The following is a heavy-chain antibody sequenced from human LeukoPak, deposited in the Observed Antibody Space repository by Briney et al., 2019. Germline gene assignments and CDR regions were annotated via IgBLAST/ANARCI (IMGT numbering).Heavy chain of an antibody. V-gene: IGHV4-34*01. CDR2: INHSGST. Sequence: SETLSLTCAVYGGSFSGYYWSWIRQPPGKGLEWIGEINHSGSTNYNPSLKSRVTISVDTSKNQFSLKLSSVTAADTDVYDCARGPLYSGSYKHFDYWGQGSLVAVSS. CDR3: ARGPLYSGSYKHFDY. D-gene: IGHD1-26*01. CDR1: GGSFSGYY. J-gene: IGHJ4*02.